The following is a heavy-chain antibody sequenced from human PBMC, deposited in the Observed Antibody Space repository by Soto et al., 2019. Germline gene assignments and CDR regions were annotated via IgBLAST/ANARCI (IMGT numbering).Heavy chain of an antibody. V-gene: IGHV3-23*01. Sequence: GGSLRLSCAASGFTFSSYAMSWVRQAPGKGLEWVSAISGSGGSTYYADSVKGRFTISRDNSKNTLYLQMNSLRAEDTAVYYCAKGPPIVVVPAASPYFDYWGQGTLVTVSS. J-gene: IGHJ4*02. CDR2: ISGSGGST. CDR1: GFTFSSYA. D-gene: IGHD2-2*01. CDR3: AKGPPIVVVPAASPYFDY.